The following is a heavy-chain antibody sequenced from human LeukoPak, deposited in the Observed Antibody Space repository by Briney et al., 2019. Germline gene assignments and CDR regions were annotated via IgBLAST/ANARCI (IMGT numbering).Heavy chain of an antibody. Sequence: SETLSLTCTVSGDSIRGYYCNWIRQPAGKGLEWVGRIYTTDSSNYNPSLKSRVTISVDTSKNQFSLKLSSVTAADTAVYYCARGLREFDYWGQGTLVTVSS. CDR1: GDSIRGYY. V-gene: IGHV4-4*07. CDR2: IYTTDSS. J-gene: IGHJ4*02. D-gene: IGHD6-19*01. CDR3: ARGLREFDY.